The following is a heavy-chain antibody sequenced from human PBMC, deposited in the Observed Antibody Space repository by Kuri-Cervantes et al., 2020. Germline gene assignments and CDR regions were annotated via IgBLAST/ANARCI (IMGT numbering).Heavy chain of an antibody. CDR3: ARDRWDYGVELGAFDI. V-gene: IGHV4-30-4*02. CDR1: GGSISSGDYY. CDR2: IYYSGST. J-gene: IGHJ3*02. Sequence: SETLSLTCTVSGGSISSGDYYWSWIRQPPGKGLEWIGYIYYSGSTYYNPSLKSRVTISVDTSKNQFSLKLSSVTAADTAVYYCARDRWDYGVELGAFDIWGQGTMVTVSS. D-gene: IGHD4-17*01.